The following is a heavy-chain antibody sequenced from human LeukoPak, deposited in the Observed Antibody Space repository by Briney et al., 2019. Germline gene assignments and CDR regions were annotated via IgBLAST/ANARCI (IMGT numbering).Heavy chain of an antibody. CDR1: GYTFTSYG. CDR2: ISAYNGNT. CDR3: ARVRGWDIVVVPAAMDGWFDP. D-gene: IGHD2-2*01. J-gene: IGHJ5*02. Sequence: ATVKVSCKASGYTFTSYGISWVRQAPGQGLEWMGWISAYNGNTNYAQKLQGRVTMTTDTSTSTAYMELRSLRSDDTAVYYCARVRGWDIVVVPAAMDGWFDPWGQGTLVTVSS. V-gene: IGHV1-18*01.